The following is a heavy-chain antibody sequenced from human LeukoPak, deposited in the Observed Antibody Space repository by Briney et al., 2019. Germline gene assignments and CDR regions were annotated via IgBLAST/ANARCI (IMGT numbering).Heavy chain of an antibody. J-gene: IGHJ3*02. CDR2: INYSGST. CDR1: GGSISSSSYY. Sequence: PSETLSLTCTVSGGSISSSSYYWGWIRQPPGKGLEWLGSINYSGSTYYNPSLKSRVTVTVDTSKNQFSLKLSSVTAADTAVYYCARNVPSPSHHFDIWGQGTMVTVSS. CDR3: ARNVPSPSHHFDI. V-gene: IGHV4-39*01. D-gene: IGHD1-1*01.